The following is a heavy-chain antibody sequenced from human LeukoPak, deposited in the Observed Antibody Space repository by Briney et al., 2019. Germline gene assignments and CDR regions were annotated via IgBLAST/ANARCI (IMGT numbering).Heavy chain of an antibody. Sequence: SQTLSLTCTVSGGSISSGDCYWSWIRQPPGKGLEWIGYIYYSGSTYYNPSLKSRVTISVDTSKNQFSLKLSSVTAADTAVYYCARETVPAATTNWFDPWGQGTLVTVSS. V-gene: IGHV4-30-4*08. J-gene: IGHJ5*02. CDR3: ARETVPAATTNWFDP. CDR2: IYYSGST. CDR1: GGSISSGDCY. D-gene: IGHD2-2*01.